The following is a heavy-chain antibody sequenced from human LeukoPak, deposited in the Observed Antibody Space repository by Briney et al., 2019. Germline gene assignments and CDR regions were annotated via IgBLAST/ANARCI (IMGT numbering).Heavy chain of an antibody. V-gene: IGHV3-33*01. CDR2: IWYDGSNK. J-gene: IGHJ6*02. CDR1: GFTFSSYG. CDR3: ARVSRYCSSTSCHYYYYGMDV. D-gene: IGHD2-2*01. Sequence: GRSLRLSCAASGFTFSSYGMHWVRQAPGKGLEWVAVIWYDGSNKYYADSVKGRFTISRDNSKNSLYLQMNSLRAEDTAVYYCARVSRYCSSTSCHYYYYGMDVWGQGTTVTVSS.